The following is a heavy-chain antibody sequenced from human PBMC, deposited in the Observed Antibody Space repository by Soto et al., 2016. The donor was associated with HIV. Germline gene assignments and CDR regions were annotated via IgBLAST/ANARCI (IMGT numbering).Heavy chain of an antibody. Sequence: QVQLVQSGAEMKKPGASVKVSCKASGYTFSGYYMHWVRQAPGQGLGWMGWILPNTGGTKYAQNLQGRVTMTRNTSISTAYMEVTSLRSDDTAVYYCARAGGLVPVGYWGQGTLVTVSS. V-gene: IGHV1-2*02. CDR2: ILPNTGGT. CDR3: ARAGGLVPVGY. J-gene: IGHJ4*02. CDR1: GYTFSGYY. D-gene: IGHD6-19*01.